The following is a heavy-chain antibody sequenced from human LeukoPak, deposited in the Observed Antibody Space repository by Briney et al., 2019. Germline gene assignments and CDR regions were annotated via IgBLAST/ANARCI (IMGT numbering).Heavy chain of an antibody. J-gene: IGHJ4*02. D-gene: IGHD7-27*01. CDR2: ISYDGSNK. CDR1: GFTFSDYY. Sequence: GGSLRLSCAASGFTFSDYYMYWIRQAPGKGLEWVAVISYDGSNKYYADSVKGRFTISRDNSKNTLYLQMNSPRAEDTAVYYCARDSGEYDYWGQGTLVTVSS. CDR3: ARDSGEYDY. V-gene: IGHV3-30-3*01.